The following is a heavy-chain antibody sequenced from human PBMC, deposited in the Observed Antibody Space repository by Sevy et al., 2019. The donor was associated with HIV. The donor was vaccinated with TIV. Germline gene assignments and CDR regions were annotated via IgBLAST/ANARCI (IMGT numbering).Heavy chain of an antibody. CDR1: GFTFTTYA. D-gene: IGHD1-1*01. CDR2: ISGSGGST. J-gene: IGHJ4*02. V-gene: IGHV3-23*01. CDR3: TRGEVQLWPSGFDY. Sequence: GGSLRLSCAASGFTFTTYAMTWVRQAPGKGLQWVSAISGSGGSTYYADSVEGRFTISRDNSKSTLYLQMNSLTPEDTAVYFCTRGEVQLWPSGFDYWGQGTLVTVSS.